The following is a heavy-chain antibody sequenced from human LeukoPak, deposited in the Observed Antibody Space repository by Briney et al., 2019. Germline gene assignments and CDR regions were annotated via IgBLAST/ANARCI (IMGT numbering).Heavy chain of an antibody. CDR2: ITRSSTTI. Sequence: GSLRLSCAASGFTFSSYSMNWVRQAPGKGLEWVSYITRSSTTIYYADSVKGRFTISRDNSKNTLYLQMNSLRAEDTAVYYCAKEGDYEFSNAFDIWGQGTMVTVSS. J-gene: IGHJ3*02. CDR3: AKEGDYEFSNAFDI. V-gene: IGHV3-48*01. D-gene: IGHD4-17*01. CDR1: GFTFSSYS.